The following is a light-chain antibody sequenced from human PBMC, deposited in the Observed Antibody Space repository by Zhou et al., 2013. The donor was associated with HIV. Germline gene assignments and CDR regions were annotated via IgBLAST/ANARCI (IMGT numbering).Light chain of an antibody. J-gene: IGKJ5*01. Sequence: EIVLTQSPVTLSLFPGERATLSCRASQSVDSGYLVWYQQKPGQPPRPLIFGTSTRATGIPDRFSGSGSGTDFTLTISRLEPDDFAVYYCQQYDYSPITFGQGTRLEIK. CDR1: QSVDSGY. V-gene: IGKV3-20*01. CDR3: QQYDYSPIT. CDR2: GTS.